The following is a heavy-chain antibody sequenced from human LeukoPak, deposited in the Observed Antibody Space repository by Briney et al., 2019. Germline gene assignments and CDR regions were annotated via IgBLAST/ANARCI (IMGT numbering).Heavy chain of an antibody. V-gene: IGHV1-2*02. CDR3: AREGGYSYGYLPDY. CDR1: GYTFTGYY. J-gene: IGHJ4*02. Sequence: GASVKVSCKASGYTFTGYYMHWARQAPGQGLEWMGWINPNSGGTNYAQKFQGRVTMTRDTSISTAYMELSRLRSDDTAVYYCAREGGYSYGYLPDYWGQGTLVTVSS. CDR2: INPNSGGT. D-gene: IGHD5-18*01.